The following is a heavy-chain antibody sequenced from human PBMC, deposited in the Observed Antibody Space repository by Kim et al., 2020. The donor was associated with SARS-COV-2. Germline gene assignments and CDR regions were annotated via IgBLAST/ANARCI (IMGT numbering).Heavy chain of an antibody. J-gene: IGHJ3*01. D-gene: IGHD3-9*01. CDR3: ARQVVSAWFNFDL. V-gene: IGHV4-59*08. Sequence: NYYRARKNRLTISVDTSKKHFSLKVTSVAAADTAMYYCARQVVSAWFNFDLWGQGTMVTVSS.